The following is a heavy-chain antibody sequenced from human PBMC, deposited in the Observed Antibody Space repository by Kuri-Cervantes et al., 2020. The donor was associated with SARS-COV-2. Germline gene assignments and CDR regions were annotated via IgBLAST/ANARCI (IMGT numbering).Heavy chain of an antibody. D-gene: IGHD5-18*01. Sequence: GESLKISCKASGYTFTSYYMHWVRQAPGQGLEWMGIINPSGGSTSYAQKFQGRVTMTRDKSTSTAYMELSSLRSEDTAVYYRARSQGIRGEDTGMVYYQYYTDVWGKGTTVTVSS. V-gene: IGHV1-46*01. CDR3: ARSQGIRGEDTGMVYYQYYTDV. CDR1: GYTFTSYY. J-gene: IGHJ6*03. CDR2: INPSGGST.